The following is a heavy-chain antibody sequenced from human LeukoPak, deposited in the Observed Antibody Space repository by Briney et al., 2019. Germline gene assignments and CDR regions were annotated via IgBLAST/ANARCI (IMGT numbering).Heavy chain of an antibody. V-gene: IGHV4-39*01. CDR3: VRRKDPGSYYYYYGMDV. CDR1: GGSTSSSSFY. J-gene: IGHJ6*02. CDR2: IYYSGST. Sequence: MTSETLSLTCTVSGGSTSSSSFYWGWIRQPPGKGLEWIGSIYYSGSTYYNPSLETRVTISVDTSKNQFSLRLSSVTAADTAVYYCVRRKDPGSYYYYYGMDVWGQGTTVTVSS.